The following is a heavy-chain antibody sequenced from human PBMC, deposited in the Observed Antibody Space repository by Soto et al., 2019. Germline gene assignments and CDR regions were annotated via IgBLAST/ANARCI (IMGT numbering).Heavy chain of an antibody. J-gene: IGHJ4*02. V-gene: IGHV4-59*01. D-gene: IGHD3-10*01. Sequence: SETLSLTCTVSGGSISSYYWSWIRQPPGKGLEWIGYIYYSGSTNYNPSLKSRVTISVDTSKNQFSLKLSSVTAADTAVYYCARADLSVTMVRGAPAYYFDYWGQGTLVTVSS. CDR1: GGSISSYY. CDR2: IYYSGST. CDR3: ARADLSVTMVRGAPAYYFDY.